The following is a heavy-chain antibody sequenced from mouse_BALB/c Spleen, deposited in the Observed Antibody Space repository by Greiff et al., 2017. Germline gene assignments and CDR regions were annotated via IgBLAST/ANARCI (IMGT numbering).Heavy chain of an antibody. V-gene: IGHV5-6-4*01. J-gene: IGHJ4*01. CDR2: ISSGGSYT. Sequence: DVHLVESGGGLVKPGGSLKLSCAASGFTFSSYTMSWVRQTPEKRLEWVATISSGGSYTYYPDSVKGRFTISRDNAKNTLYLQMSSLKSEDTAMYYCTREGDGYDAMDYWGQGTSVTVSS. D-gene: IGHD2-3*01. CDR1: GFTFSSYT. CDR3: TREGDGYDAMDY.